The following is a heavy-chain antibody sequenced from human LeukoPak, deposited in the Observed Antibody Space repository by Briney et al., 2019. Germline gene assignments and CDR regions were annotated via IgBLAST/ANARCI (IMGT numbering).Heavy chain of an antibody. CDR3: ARERRHSYGRGSWFDP. CDR2: IIPIFGTA. V-gene: IGHV1-69*05. J-gene: IGHJ5*02. CDR1: GGTFSSYA. D-gene: IGHD5-18*01. Sequence: ASVKVSCKASGGTFSSYAISWVRQAPGQGLEWMGGIIPIFGTANYAQKFQGRVTITTDESTSTAYMELSSLRSEDTAVYYCARERRHSYGRGSWFDPWGQGTLVTVSS.